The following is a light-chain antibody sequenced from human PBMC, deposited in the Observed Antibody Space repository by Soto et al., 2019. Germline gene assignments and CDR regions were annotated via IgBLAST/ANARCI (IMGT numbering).Light chain of an antibody. CDR1: QSVSSN. CDR2: GAS. V-gene: IGKV3-15*01. Sequence: EIVMTQSPATLSVSPGDRATLSCRASQSVSSNLAWYQQKPGQAPRLLIYGASTRATGIPARFSGSGSGTEFTLTISSLQSEDFAVYYCQQYKKWPTFGGGTKVEIK. J-gene: IGKJ4*01. CDR3: QQYKKWPT.